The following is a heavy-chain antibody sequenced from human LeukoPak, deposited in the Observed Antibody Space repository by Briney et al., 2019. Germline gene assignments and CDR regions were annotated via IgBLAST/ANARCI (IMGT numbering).Heavy chain of an antibody. V-gene: IGHV4-34*01. CDR2: INESGST. Sequence: SETLSLTCAVNGGSFSAYYWSWIRQPPGKGLEWIGEINESGSTNYNPSLKSRVTISIDTPKNQFSLKLSSVTAADTAVYYCARAYMYGSGLFDWFDPWGQGNMVTV. CDR1: GGSFSAYY. D-gene: IGHD3-10*01. J-gene: IGHJ5*02. CDR3: ARAYMYGSGLFDWFDP.